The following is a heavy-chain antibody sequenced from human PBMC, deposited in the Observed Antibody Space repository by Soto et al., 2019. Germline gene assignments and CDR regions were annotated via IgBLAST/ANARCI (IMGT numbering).Heavy chain of an antibody. CDR1: GGSISSGGYY. CDR3: ARGSAQSFYILTGYHDY. V-gene: IGHV4-31*03. CDR2: IYYSGST. D-gene: IGHD3-9*01. Sequence: PSETLSLTCTVSGGSISSGGYYWSWIRQHPGKGLEWIGYIYYSGSTYYNPSLKSRVTISVDTSKNQFSLKLSSVTAADTAVYYCARGSAQSFYILTGYHDYWGQGTLVTVSS. J-gene: IGHJ4*02.